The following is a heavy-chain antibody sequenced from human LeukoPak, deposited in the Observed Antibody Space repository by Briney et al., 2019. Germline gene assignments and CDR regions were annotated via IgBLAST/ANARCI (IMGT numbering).Heavy chain of an antibody. D-gene: IGHD7-27*01. Sequence: GGSLRLSCAASGFTFSSYAMSWVRQAPGRGRGWVSAISGSGGSTYYADSVKGRFTISRDNSKNTLYLQMNSLRAEDTAVYYCARRTEDRYYYYYMDVWGKGTTVTVSS. CDR3: ARRTEDRYYYYYMDV. J-gene: IGHJ6*03. CDR1: GFTFSSYA. CDR2: ISGSGGST. V-gene: IGHV3-23*01.